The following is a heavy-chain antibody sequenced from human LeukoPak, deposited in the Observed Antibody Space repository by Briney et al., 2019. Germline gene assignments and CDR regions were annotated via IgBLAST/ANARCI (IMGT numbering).Heavy chain of an antibody. Sequence: GGSLRLSCPGSGFTFSSAWMTWVRQIPGKGLEWVGHIKSRTDGGTTDYAAPVKGRFTISRDDAKNTVYLQMNSLKTEDSAVYFCATEFYSNGHNFWGQGTLVIVSS. CDR1: GFTFSSAW. CDR3: ATEFYSNGHNF. CDR2: IKSRTDGGTT. V-gene: IGHV3-15*01. J-gene: IGHJ4*02. D-gene: IGHD5-24*01.